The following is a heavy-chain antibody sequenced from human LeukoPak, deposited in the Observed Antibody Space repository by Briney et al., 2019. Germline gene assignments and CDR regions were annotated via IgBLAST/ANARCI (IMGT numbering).Heavy chain of an antibody. CDR1: GGSISSGSDY. CDR2: IYSSGSS. V-gene: IGHV4-39*07. J-gene: IGHJ5*02. Sequence: SETLSLTCTVSGGSISSGSDYWGWIRQPPGKGLEWIGNIYSSGSSYYYPSVESGITMAIDMSKKNLSLKQMTVTAADTAAHYYARRWGSLSGRNCLRRVCNFHTWGQGTLVTVSS. D-gene: IGHD2/OR15-2a*01. CDR3: ARRWGSLSGRNCLRRVCNFHT.